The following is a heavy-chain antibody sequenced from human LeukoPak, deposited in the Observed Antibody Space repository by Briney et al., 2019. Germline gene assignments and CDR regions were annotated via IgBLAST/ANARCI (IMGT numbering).Heavy chain of an antibody. J-gene: IGHJ5*02. CDR2: TSSSDAGT. D-gene: IGHD3-16*01. CDR3: ARDRRETMITFGGVMTAGWFDP. CDR1: GFTFDDYA. Sequence: GGSLRLSCAASGFTFDDYAMSWVRQTPGKGLEWVAATSSSDAGTYHADSVRGRFTISRDNSKNTLYLQMNSLRAEDAAVYYCARDRRETMITFGGVMTAGWFDPWGQGTLVTVSS. V-gene: IGHV3-23*01.